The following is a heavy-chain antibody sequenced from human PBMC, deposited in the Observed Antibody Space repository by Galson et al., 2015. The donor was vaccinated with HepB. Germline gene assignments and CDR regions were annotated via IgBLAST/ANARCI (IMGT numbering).Heavy chain of an antibody. J-gene: IGHJ5*02. CDR3: ARDRGYCSSTSCPGIYNWFDP. CDR1: GGTFSSYA. D-gene: IGHD2-2*01. CDR2: IIPISGTA. V-gene: IGHV1-69*13. Sequence: SVKVSCKASGGTFSSYAISWVRQAPGQGLEWMGGIIPISGTANYAQKFQGRVTITADESTSTAYMELSSLRSEDTAVYYCARDRGYCSSTSCPGIYNWFDPWGQGTLVTVSS.